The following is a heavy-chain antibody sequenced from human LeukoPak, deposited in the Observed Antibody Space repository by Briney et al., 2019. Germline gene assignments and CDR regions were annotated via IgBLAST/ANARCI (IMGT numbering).Heavy chain of an antibody. J-gene: IGHJ4*02. Sequence: ASVKLSCKASGGTFSSYAISWVRQAPGQGLEWMGSIIPIRGIANYAQKLQGRVTITADKSTSTAYMELSSLRSEDTAVYYCERQGDIVVVAAAIGPDYWGQGTLVTVSS. CDR3: ERQGDIVVVAAAIGPDY. D-gene: IGHD2-2*02. CDR2: IIPIRGIA. CDR1: GGTFSSYA. V-gene: IGHV1-69*04.